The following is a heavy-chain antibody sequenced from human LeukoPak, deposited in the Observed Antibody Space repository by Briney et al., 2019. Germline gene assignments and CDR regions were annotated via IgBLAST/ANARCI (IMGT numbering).Heavy chain of an antibody. CDR3: ARGDFYYMDV. V-gene: IGHV4-30-2*01. CDR2: IYHSGST. CDR1: GGSISSGGYY. D-gene: IGHD3-16*01. J-gene: IGHJ6*03. Sequence: SQTLSLTCTVSGGSISSGGYYWSWIRQPPGKGLEWIGYIYHSGSTYYNPSLKSRVTISVDRSKNQFSLKVSSVTAADTAVYYCARGDFYYMDVWGKGTTVTVSS.